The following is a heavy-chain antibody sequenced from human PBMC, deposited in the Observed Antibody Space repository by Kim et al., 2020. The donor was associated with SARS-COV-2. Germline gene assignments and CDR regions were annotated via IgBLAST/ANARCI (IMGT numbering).Heavy chain of an antibody. CDR2: IYHSGST. Sequence: SETLSLTCAVSGGSISSSNWWSWVRQPPGKGLEWIGEIYHSGSTNYNPSLKSRVTISVDKSKNQFSLKLSSVTAADTAVYYCATSGTGYYYYYGMDVWGQGTTVTVSS. CDR1: GGSISSSNW. V-gene: IGHV4-4*02. J-gene: IGHJ6*02. CDR3: ATSGTGYYYYYGMDV. D-gene: IGHD1-26*01.